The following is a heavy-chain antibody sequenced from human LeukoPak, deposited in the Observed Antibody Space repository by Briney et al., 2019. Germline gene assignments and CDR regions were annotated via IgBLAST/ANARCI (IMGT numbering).Heavy chain of an antibody. D-gene: IGHD6-19*01. V-gene: IGHV3-20*04. CDR3: ARVYSSGWYPPFSY. Sequence: GGSLRLSCAASGFTFDDYGMSWVRQDPGKGLEWVSGINWNGGSTGYADSVKGRFTISRDNAKNSLYLQMNSLRAEDTALYYCARVYSSGWYPPFSYWGQGTLVTVSS. CDR1: GFTFDDYG. J-gene: IGHJ4*02. CDR2: INWNGGST.